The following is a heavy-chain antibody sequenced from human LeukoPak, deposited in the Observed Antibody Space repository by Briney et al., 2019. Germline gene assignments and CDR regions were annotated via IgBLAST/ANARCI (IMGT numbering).Heavy chain of an antibody. D-gene: IGHD6-13*01. J-gene: IGHJ4*02. CDR1: GGSISSYY. Sequence: PSETLSLTCTVSGGSISSYYWSWIRQPPGKGLEWIGYIYYSGSTDYNPSLKSRVTISVETSKNQFSLKLSSVTAADTAVYYCAKDRRPNSYTSRWLDHWGQGTLVTVSS. V-gene: IGHV4-59*01. CDR2: IYYSGST. CDR3: AKDRRPNSYTSRWLDH.